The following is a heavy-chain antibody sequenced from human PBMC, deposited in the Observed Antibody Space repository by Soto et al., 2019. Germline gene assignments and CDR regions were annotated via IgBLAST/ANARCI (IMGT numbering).Heavy chain of an antibody. Sequence: GGSLRLSCSASGFTFSSYAMHWVRQAPGKGLEYVSAISSNGGSTYYADSVKGRFTISRDNSKNTLYLQMSSLRAEDTAVYYCVKDLCTNGVCYRWFDPWGQGTLVTVSS. CDR2: ISSNGGST. CDR1: GFTFSSYA. J-gene: IGHJ5*02. CDR3: VKDLCTNGVCYRWFDP. D-gene: IGHD2-8*01. V-gene: IGHV3-64D*08.